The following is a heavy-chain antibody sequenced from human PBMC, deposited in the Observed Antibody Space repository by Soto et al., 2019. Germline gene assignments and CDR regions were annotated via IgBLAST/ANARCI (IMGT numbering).Heavy chain of an antibody. J-gene: IGHJ5*02. Sequence: ASVKVSCKASGGTFSSYAISWVRQAPGQGLEWMGGIIPIFGTANYAQKFQGRVTITADESTSTAYMELSSLRSEDTAVYYCASSGGAGYNFPEHWFDPWGQGTLVTVSS. CDR3: ASSGGAGYNFPEHWFDP. CDR2: IIPIFGTA. D-gene: IGHD5-12*01. CDR1: GGTFSSYA. V-gene: IGHV1-69*13.